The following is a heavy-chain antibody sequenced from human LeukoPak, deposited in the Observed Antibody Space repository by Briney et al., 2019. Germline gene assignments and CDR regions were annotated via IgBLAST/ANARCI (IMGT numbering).Heavy chain of an antibody. D-gene: IGHD5-18*01. V-gene: IGHV3-7*01. Sequence: GGSLRLSCGASGFTLSTYWMTWVRQAPGKGLEWVANIKEDGSEKNHVDSLKGRFTISRDNAKNSVYLQMNSLRAEDTAVYYCARDQWAAMVGFYYYMDVWGKGTTVTVSS. CDR1: GFTLSTYW. CDR2: IKEDGSEK. J-gene: IGHJ6*03. CDR3: ARDQWAAMVGFYYYMDV.